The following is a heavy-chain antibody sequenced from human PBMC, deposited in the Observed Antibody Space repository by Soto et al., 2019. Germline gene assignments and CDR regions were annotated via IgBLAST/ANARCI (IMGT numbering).Heavy chain of an antibody. CDR2: ISGSGGST. V-gene: IGHV3-23*01. D-gene: IGHD2-15*01. CDR1: GFTFSSYA. J-gene: IGHJ1*01. CDR3: AKDNIVVVPATRYLQH. Sequence: EVQLLESGGGLVQPGGSLRLSCAASGFTFSSYAMSWVRQAPGKGLEWVSAISGSGGSTYYADSVKGRFTISRDNSKNTLYLQMNSLRAEYTAVYYCAKDNIVVVPATRYLQHWGQGTLVTVSS.